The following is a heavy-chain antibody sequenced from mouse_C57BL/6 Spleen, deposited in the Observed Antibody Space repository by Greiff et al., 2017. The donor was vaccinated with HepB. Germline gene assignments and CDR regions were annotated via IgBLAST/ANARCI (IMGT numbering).Heavy chain of an antibody. V-gene: IGHV1-15*01. Sequence: QVQLQQSGAELVRPGASVTLSCKASGHTFTDYEMHWVKQTPVHGLEWIGAIDPETGGTAYNQKFKGKAILTADKSSSTAYMELRSLTSEDSAVYYCTRSHYGSSDYYAMDYWGQGTSVTVSS. J-gene: IGHJ4*01. CDR2: IDPETGGT. D-gene: IGHD1-1*01. CDR3: TRSHYGSSDYYAMDY. CDR1: GHTFTDYE.